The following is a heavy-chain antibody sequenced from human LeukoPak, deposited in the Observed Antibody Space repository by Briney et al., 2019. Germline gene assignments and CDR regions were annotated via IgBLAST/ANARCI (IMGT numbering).Heavy chain of an antibody. CDR3: ARVDSGSYYSFDY. Sequence: SVKVSCKASGGTFSSYAISWVRQAPGQGLEWMGGIIPIFGTANYAQKFQGRVTITADESTSTAYMELSSLRSEDTAVYYCARVDSGSYYSFDYWGQGTLVTVSS. CDR2: IIPIFGTA. J-gene: IGHJ4*02. V-gene: IGHV1-69*01. D-gene: IGHD1-26*01. CDR1: GGTFSSYA.